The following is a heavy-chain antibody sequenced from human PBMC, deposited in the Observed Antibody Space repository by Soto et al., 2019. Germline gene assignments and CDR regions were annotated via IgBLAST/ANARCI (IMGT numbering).Heavy chain of an antibody. CDR3: AKGSSEVVFDY. CDR1: GFTFSSYA. D-gene: IGHD2-15*01. V-gene: IGHV3-23*01. CDR2: ISGSGGST. Sequence: GGSLRLSCAASGFTFSSYAMSWVHQAPGKGLEWVSAISGSGGSTYYADSVKGRVTISRDNSKNTLYLQMNSLRAEDSSVYYCAKGSSEVVFDYWGQGTLVTVSS. J-gene: IGHJ4*02.